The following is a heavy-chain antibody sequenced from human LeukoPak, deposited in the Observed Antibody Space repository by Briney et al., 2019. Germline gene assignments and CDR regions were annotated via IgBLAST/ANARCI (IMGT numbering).Heavy chain of an antibody. CDR3: ARPAVSEYYGSGNPHYFDY. D-gene: IGHD3-10*01. Sequence: NPGESLKISCKGSGYSFTSYWIGWVRQMPGKGLEWMGIIYPGDSDTRYSPSFQGQVTISADKSISTAYLQWSSLKASDTAMYYCARPAVSEYYGSGNPHYFDYWGQGTLVTVSS. J-gene: IGHJ4*02. CDR1: GYSFTSYW. CDR2: IYPGDSDT. V-gene: IGHV5-51*01.